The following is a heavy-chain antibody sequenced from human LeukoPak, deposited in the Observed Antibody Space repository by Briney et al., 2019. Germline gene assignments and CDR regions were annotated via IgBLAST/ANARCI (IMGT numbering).Heavy chain of an antibody. Sequence: ASVKVSCKASGGTFSSYAISWVRQAPGQGLEWMGGIIPIFGTANYAQKFQGRVTITADESTSTAYMELSSLRSEDTAVYYCAAQNREVPFGYWGQGTLVTVSS. CDR1: GGTFSSYA. V-gene: IGHV1-69*13. CDR2: IIPIFGTA. D-gene: IGHD1-14*01. CDR3: AAQNREVPFGY. J-gene: IGHJ4*02.